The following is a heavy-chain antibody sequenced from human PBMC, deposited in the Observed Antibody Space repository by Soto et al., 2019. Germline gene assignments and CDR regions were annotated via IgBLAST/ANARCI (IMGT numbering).Heavy chain of an antibody. D-gene: IGHD5-12*01. J-gene: IGHJ6*02. Sequence: GASVKVSCKASGGTFSSYAISWVRQAPGQGLEWMGGIIPIFGTANYAQKFQGRVTITADESTSTAYMELSSLRSEDTAVYYCERSSTTHYYYYGMDVWGQGTKVTVYS. CDR2: IIPIFGTA. V-gene: IGHV1-69*13. CDR1: GGTFSSYA. CDR3: ERSSTTHYYYYGMDV.